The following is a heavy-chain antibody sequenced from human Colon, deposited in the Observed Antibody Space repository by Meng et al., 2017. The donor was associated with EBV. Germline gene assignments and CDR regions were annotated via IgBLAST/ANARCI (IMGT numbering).Heavy chain of an antibody. CDR1: GGSLSSRNW. CDR3: ARVGAYCGGDCYHPR. D-gene: IGHD2-21*02. CDR2: IYHSGST. Sequence: HVRLRGAAPGWGKPPATLPLPCAVSGGSLSSRNWGSWVRHPPGKGLEWIGEIYHSGSTNYNPSLKSRVTISVDESKNQFSLRLSSVTAADTAVYYCARVGAYCGGDCYHPRWGQGTLVTVSS. V-gene: IGHV4-4*03. J-gene: IGHJ4*02.